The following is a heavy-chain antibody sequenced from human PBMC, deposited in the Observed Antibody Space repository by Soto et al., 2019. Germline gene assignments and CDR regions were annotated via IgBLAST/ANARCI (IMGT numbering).Heavy chain of an antibody. V-gene: IGHV5-51*01. J-gene: IGHJ6*02. D-gene: IGHD4-4*01. CDR1: GYSFTSYW. CDR2: IYPGDSDT. CDR3: ARVGPVTTLYYYGMDV. Sequence: GESLKISCKGSGYSFTSYWIGWVRQMPGKGLEWMGIIYPGDSDTRYSPSFQGQVTISADKSISTAYLQWSSLKASDTAMYYCARVGPVTTLYYYGMDVRGQGTTVTVSS.